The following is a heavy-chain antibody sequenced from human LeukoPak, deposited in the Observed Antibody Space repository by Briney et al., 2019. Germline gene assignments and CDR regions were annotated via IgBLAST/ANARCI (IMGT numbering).Heavy chain of an antibody. CDR3: ARPFNY. V-gene: IGHV5-51*01. J-gene: IGHJ4*02. CDR2: IWPSDSDT. CDR1: GYSFTSYW. Sequence: GESLKISCKGSGYSFTSYWIGWVRQLPGKGLEWMGIIWPSDSDTRYNPSFQGQVTTSADKSTNTAYLQWSRLKASDTAMYYCARPFNYWGQGSLVTVSS.